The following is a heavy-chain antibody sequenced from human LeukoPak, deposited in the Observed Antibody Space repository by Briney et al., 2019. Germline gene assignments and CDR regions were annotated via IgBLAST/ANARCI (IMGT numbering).Heavy chain of an antibody. CDR2: VSDSGETT. J-gene: IGHJ3*02. D-gene: IGHD3-3*01. V-gene: IGHV3-23*01. CDR3: AKDRRTISAFDM. Sequence: HPGGSLRLSCAASGFTLIGYEMNWVRQAPGKGLEWVSAVSDSGETTYYADSVKGRFTISRDSSKNTLYLQMNSLRAEDTAIYFCAKDRRTISAFDMWGQGTMVTVSS. CDR1: GFTLIGYE.